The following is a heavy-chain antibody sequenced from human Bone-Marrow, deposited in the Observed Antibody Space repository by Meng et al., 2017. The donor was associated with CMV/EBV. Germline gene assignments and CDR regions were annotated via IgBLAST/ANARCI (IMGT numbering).Heavy chain of an antibody. CDR3: ATDYVPNY. D-gene: IGHD3-16*01. J-gene: IGHJ4*02. V-gene: IGHV3-48*03. CDR2: ISYSGSTI. CDR1: GFTFSSYA. Sequence: GESLKISCAASGFTFSSYAMSWVRQAPGKGLEWVAYISYSGSTIYYAESVKGRFTISRDNAMNSVSLQMNSLRVEDTALYYCATDYVPNYWGPGTLVTVSS.